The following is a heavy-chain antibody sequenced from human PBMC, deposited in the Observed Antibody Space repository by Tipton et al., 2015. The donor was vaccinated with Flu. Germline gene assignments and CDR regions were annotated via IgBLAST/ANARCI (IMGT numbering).Heavy chain of an antibody. CDR3: ARRDYSNYVSEPKNWFDP. J-gene: IGHJ5*02. D-gene: IGHD4-11*01. CDR2: IYTGGST. V-gene: IGHV4-61*02. Sequence: TLSLTCIVSDDTISSGNDYWSWIRQPAGKGLEWIGRIYTGGSTNYNPSLKSRVTISVDVSKNQFSLKLSSVTAADTAVYYCARRDYSNYVSEPKNWFDPWGQGTLVTVSS. CDR1: DDTISSGNDY.